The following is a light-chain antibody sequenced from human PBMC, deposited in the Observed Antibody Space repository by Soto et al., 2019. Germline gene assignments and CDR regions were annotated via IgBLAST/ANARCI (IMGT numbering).Light chain of an antibody. CDR2: GAF. CDR1: QSISTY. V-gene: IGKV1-39*01. J-gene: IGKJ1*01. Sequence: DIQMTQSPSSLSASVGDRVIITCRASQSISTYLNWFQQKPGKAPKLLIYGAFTLQGGVPSRFSGSGSGTDFTLTITSLPPEDFAAYYCQQTYTTPETFGQGTKVEI. CDR3: QQTYTTPET.